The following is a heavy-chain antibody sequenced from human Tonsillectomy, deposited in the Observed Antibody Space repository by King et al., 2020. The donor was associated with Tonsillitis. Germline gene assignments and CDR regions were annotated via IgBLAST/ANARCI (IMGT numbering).Heavy chain of an antibody. CDR3: AKATTCVPRSGGSCYPYYYYYMDV. CDR1: GFTFSRDA. CDR2: ITASGAST. D-gene: IGHD2-15*01. Sequence: VQLVESGGGLVQPGGSLRLSCAASGFTFSRDAMSWVRQAPGKGLEWVSSITASGASTYYADSVKGRFTISRDNSKNTLYLQVNSLRAEDTALYYCAKATTCVPRSGGSCYPYYYYYMDVWGKGTTVTVSS. V-gene: IGHV3-23*04. J-gene: IGHJ6*03.